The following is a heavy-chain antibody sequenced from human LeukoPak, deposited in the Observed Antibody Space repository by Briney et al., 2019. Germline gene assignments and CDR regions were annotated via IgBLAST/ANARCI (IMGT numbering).Heavy chain of an antibody. CDR1: GGSISSSSYY. J-gene: IGHJ3*02. D-gene: IGHD5-18*01. CDR2: IYYSGST. V-gene: IGHV4-39*07. CDR3: ARDLEEGYSYGLDAFDI. Sequence: PSETLSLTCTVSGGSISSSSYYWGWIRQPPGKGLEWIGSIYYSGSTYYNPSLKSRVTISVDTSKNQFSLKLSSVTAADTAVYYCARDLEEGYSYGLDAFDIWGQGTMVTVSS.